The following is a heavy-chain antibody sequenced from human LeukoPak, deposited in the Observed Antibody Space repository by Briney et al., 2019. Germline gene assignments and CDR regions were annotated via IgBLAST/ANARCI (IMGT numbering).Heavy chain of an antibody. CDR3: ARGRGAARGYYYYYMDV. D-gene: IGHD6-6*01. CDR1: GGSFSGYY. CDR2: ISHSGST. V-gene: IGHV4-34*01. Sequence: SETLSLTCAVCGGSFSGYYWSWIRQPPGKGLEWIGEISHSGSTNYNPSLKSRVTISVDTSKNQFSLKLSSVTAADTAVYYCARGRGAARGYYYYYMDVWGKGTTVTVAS. J-gene: IGHJ6*03.